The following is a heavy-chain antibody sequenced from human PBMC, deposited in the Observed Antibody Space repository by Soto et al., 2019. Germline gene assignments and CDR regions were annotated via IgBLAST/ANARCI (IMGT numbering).Heavy chain of an antibody. J-gene: IGHJ4*02. D-gene: IGHD6-13*01. Sequence: QVQLVQSGAEVKKPGASVKVSCKASGYTFTSYGLSWVRQAPGQGLEWMGWISAYNGNKKYAQKLQGRVTMTTDTSTSTADMELRSLRSDDTAVYYCARDLGQQLFDYWGQGTLVTVSS. CDR2: ISAYNGNK. V-gene: IGHV1-18*01. CDR1: GYTFTSYG. CDR3: ARDLGQQLFDY.